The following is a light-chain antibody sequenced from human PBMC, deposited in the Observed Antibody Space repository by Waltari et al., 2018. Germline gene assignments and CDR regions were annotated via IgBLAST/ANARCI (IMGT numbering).Light chain of an antibody. V-gene: IGKV4-1*01. CDR1: QSVLYSSNNKNY. J-gene: IGKJ3*01. CDR3: QQYYSTPPT. Sequence: IQMTQSPDSLAVSLGERATINCKSSQSVLYSSNNKNYLAWYQQKPGQPPKLLIYWASTRESGVPDRFSGSGSGTDFTLTISSLQAEDVAVYYCQQYYSTPPTFGPGTKVDIK. CDR2: WAS.